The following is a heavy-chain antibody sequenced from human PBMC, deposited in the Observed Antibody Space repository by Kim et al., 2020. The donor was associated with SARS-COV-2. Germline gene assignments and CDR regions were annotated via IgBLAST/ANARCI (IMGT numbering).Heavy chain of an antibody. CDR3: AIRLPYCFDA. J-gene: IGHJ4*02. V-gene: IGHV3-23*05. CDR2: T. Sequence: TFDVDTVKGRFTIARDTSKSTLFLQMNSLRAEGTAVYFCAIRLPYCFDAWGQGTLVSVSS.